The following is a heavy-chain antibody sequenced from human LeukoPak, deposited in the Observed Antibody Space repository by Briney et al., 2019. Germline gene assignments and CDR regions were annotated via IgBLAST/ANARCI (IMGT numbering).Heavy chain of an antibody. V-gene: IGHV3-13*01. D-gene: IGHD2-2*01. J-gene: IGHJ2*01. CDR1: GFTFSSYD. CDR3: ARSVYCSSTSCYFNWYFDL. Sequence: PGGSLRLSCAASGFTFSSYDMHWVRHATGKGLEWVSAIGTAGDTYYPGSVKGRFTISRENAKNSLYLQMNSLRAGDTAVYYCARSVYCSSTSCYFNWYFDLWGRGTLVTVSS. CDR2: IGTAGDT.